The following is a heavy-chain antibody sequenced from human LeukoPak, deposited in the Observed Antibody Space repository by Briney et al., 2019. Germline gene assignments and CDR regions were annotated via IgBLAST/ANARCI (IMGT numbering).Heavy chain of an antibody. CDR1: GNTFTSFH. D-gene: IGHD1-1*01. CDR2: IKVYGDTT. CDR3: ARESPSTFYFDY. J-gene: IGHJ4*02. Sequence: EASVTVSCKASGNTFTSFHIHWVRQAPGQGLEYMGIIKVYGDTTIYAQRFQGRITMTRDTSTSTVYMELSSLNSEDTAVYYCARESPSTFYFDYWGQGTLVTVSS. V-gene: IGHV1-46*01.